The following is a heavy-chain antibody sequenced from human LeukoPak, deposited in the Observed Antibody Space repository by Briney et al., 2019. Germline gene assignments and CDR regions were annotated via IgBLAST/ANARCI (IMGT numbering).Heavy chain of an antibody. V-gene: IGHV3-23*01. CDR3: APSAFDY. Sequence: GGSLRLSCAASGFTFNNYAMSWVRQAPGKGLEWVSTISDSGGSTYYADSVKGRFTNSRDNSKNKLYLQMNSLRAEDTAVYYCAPSAFDYWGQGTLVTVSS. J-gene: IGHJ4*02. CDR2: ISDSGGST. CDR1: GFTFNNYA.